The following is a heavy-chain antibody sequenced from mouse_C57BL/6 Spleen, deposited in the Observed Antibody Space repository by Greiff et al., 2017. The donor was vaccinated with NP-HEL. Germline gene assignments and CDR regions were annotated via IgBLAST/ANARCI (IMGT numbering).Heavy chain of an antibody. CDR3: ARNSGDSGWFAY. CDR2: IWTGGGT. D-gene: IGHD3-1*01. CDR1: GFSLTSYA. J-gene: IGHJ3*01. V-gene: IGHV2-9-1*01. Sequence: VQLQQSGPGLVAPSQSLSITCTVPGFSLTSYAISWVRQPPGKGLEWLGVIWTGGGTNYNSALKSRLSISKDNSKSQVFLKMNSLQTDDTARYYCARNSGDSGWFAYWGQGTLVTVSA.